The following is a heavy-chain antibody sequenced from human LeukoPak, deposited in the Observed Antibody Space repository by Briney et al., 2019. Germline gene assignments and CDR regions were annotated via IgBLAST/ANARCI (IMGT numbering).Heavy chain of an antibody. CDR3: ARTMVGPTSPFDY. Sequence: GGSLRLSCAASAFTFDRHWMSWVRQAPGKGLEWVASINQDGSAKNYVDPVKGRFIISRDNAKNSLFLQMNSLRAEDTAVYYCARTMVGPTSPFDYWGQGTLVTVSS. V-gene: IGHV3-7*01. J-gene: IGHJ4*02. CDR1: AFTFDRHW. D-gene: IGHD4/OR15-4a*01. CDR2: INQDGSAK.